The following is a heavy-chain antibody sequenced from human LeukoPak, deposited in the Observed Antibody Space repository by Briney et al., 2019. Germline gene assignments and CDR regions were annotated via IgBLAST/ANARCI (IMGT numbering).Heavy chain of an antibody. J-gene: IGHJ3*01. CDR2: IKEDGSEE. CDR3: ARDWLAGNPYHAFDL. D-gene: IGHD3-22*01. Sequence: GGSLRLSCAASGFTFSSYRMSWVRQAPGKGLECVANIKEDGSEEYYVDSVTGRFSISRDNAKNSLYLQMNSLRAEDTAVYYCARDWLAGNPYHAFDLWGKGTMVTVSS. CDR1: GFTFSSYR. V-gene: IGHV3-7*01.